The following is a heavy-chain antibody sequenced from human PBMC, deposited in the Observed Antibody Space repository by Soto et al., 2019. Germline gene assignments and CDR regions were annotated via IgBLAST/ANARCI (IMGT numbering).Heavy chain of an antibody. CDR3: ARGGGVGVAGSAAFDM. D-gene: IGHD3-3*01. CDR1: GYPVTAYY. CDR2: INPATGAA. V-gene: IGHV1-2*02. J-gene: IGHJ3*02. Sequence: QLHLVQSGAVVKKPGASVTVSCSASGYPVTAYYMHWVRQAPGRGLEWMGGINPATGAAKYTQTCQGRVTLPRDPSTSTVFMEPSGLTSEDTAVFYCARGGGVGVAGSAAFDMWGQGTLVTVSS.